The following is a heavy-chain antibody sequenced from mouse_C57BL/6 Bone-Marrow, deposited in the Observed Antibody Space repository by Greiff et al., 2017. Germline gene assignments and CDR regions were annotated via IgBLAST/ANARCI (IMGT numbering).Heavy chain of an antibody. CDR2: IHPTSGST. CDR1: GYTFTRYW. J-gene: IGHJ3*01. V-gene: IGHV1-64*01. Sequence: QVQLQQPGAELVKPGASVKLSCKASGYTFTRYWMHWVKQRPGQGLEWIGMIHPTSGSTNYNEKFKSKATMTVDKSSSTAYMQLCGLTSEDSAVYYCARSRFAYWGQGTLVTVSA. CDR3: ARSRFAY.